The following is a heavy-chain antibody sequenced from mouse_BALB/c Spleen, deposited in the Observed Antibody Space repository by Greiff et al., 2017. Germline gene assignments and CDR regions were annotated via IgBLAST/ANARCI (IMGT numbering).Heavy chain of an antibody. CDR3: TRQEWFAY. J-gene: IGHJ3*01. V-gene: IGHV1S81*02. CDR2: INPSNGGT. Sequence: VQLQQSGAELVKPGASVKLSCKASGYTFTSYYMYWVKQRPGQGLEWIGGINPSNGGTNFNEKFKSKATLTVDKSSSTAYMQLSSLTSEDSAVYYCTRQEWFAYWGQGTLVTVSA. CDR1: GYTFTSYY.